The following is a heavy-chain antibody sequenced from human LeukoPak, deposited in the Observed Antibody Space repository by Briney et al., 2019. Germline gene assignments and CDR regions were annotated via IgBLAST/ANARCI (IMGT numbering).Heavy chain of an antibody. J-gene: IGHJ4*02. CDR1: GGSISSYY. CDR2: IYYSGST. CDR3: ASLMIVVDEEHY. Sequence: PSETLSLTCTVSGGSISSYYWSWIRQPPGKGLEWIGYIYYSGSTNYNPSLKSRVTISVDTSKNQFSLKLSSVTAADTAVYYCASLMIVVDEEHYWGQGTLVTVSS. D-gene: IGHD3-22*01. V-gene: IGHV4-59*08.